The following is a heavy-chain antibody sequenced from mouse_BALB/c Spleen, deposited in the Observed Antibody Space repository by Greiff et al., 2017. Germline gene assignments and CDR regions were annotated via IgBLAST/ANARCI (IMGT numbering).Heavy chain of an antibody. CDR1: GFDFSRYW. CDR2: INPDSSTV. V-gene: IGHV4-1*02. Sequence: ESGGGLVQPGGSLKLSCAASGFDFSRYWMSWVRQAPGKGLEWIGEINPDSSTVNYTPSLKDKFIISRDNAKNTLYLQMSKVRSEDTALYYFATYYYGSSFDYWGQGTTLTVSS. CDR3: ATYYYGSSFDY. J-gene: IGHJ2*01. D-gene: IGHD1-1*01.